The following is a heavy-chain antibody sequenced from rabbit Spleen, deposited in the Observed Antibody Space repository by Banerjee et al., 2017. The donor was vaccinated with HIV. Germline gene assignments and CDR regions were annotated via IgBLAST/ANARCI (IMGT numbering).Heavy chain of an antibody. CDR3: ARDSGSGFSSYGMDL. D-gene: IGHD8-1*01. CDR1: GVSFSSNHY. Sequence: QSLEESGGDLVKPGASLTLTCTASGVSFSSNHYMCWVRQAPGKGLEWIACIEGGSSAFSYFASWAKGRFTISKTSSTTVTLQMTSLTAADTATYFCARDSGSGFSSYGMDLWGQGTLVTVS. V-gene: IGHV1S40*01. CDR2: IEGGSSAFS. J-gene: IGHJ6*01.